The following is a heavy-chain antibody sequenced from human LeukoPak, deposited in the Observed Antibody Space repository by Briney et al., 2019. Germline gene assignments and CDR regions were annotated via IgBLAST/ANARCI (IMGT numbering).Heavy chain of an antibody. CDR2: IKQDGSEK. CDR1: GFTFSLYW. J-gene: IGHJ4*02. Sequence: GGSLRLSCAASGFTFSLYWMSWVRQAPGKGLEWVTNIKQDGSEKYYVDSVKGRFTISRDNAKNSLHLQMNSLRAEDTAVYYCATDGIPSATALANWGQGTLVTVSS. V-gene: IGHV3-7*01. D-gene: IGHD2/OR15-2a*01. CDR3: ATDGIPSATALAN.